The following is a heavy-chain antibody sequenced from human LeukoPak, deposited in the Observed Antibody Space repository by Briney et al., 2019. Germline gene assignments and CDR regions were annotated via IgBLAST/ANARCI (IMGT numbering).Heavy chain of an antibody. D-gene: IGHD1-26*01. V-gene: IGHV1-18*01. CDR1: GYTFTSYG. CDR2: ISAYNGNT. CDR3: ARDNSVGDVAWWFDP. J-gene: IGHJ5*02. Sequence: GASAKVSCKASGYTFTSYGISWVRQAPGQGLEWMGWISAYNGNTNYAQKLQGRVTMTRDTSISTAYMELSRLRSDDTAVYYCARDNSVGDVAWWFDPWGQGTLVTVSS.